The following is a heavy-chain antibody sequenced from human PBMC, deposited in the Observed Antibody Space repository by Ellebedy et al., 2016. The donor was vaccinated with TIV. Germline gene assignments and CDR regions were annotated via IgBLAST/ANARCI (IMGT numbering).Heavy chain of an antibody. D-gene: IGHD3-10*01. V-gene: IGHV3-33*01. J-gene: IGHJ6*02. Sequence: GGSLRLSXAASGFTFSSYGMHWVRQAPGKGLEWVAVIWYDGSNKYYADSVKGRFTISRDNSKNTLYLQVNSLRAEDTAVYYCAREPMVRGVIRRGYAMDVWGQGTTVTVSS. CDR1: GFTFSSYG. CDR2: IWYDGSNK. CDR3: AREPMVRGVIRRGYAMDV.